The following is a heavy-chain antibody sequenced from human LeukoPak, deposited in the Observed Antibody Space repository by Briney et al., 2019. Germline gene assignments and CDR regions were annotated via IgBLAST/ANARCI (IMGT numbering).Heavy chain of an antibody. Sequence: GASVKVSCKASAYTFTSYGISWVRQAPGQGLEWMGWISAYNGNTNYAQKLQGRVTMTTDTSTSTAYMELRRLRSDDTAVYYCARAILAYCGGDCYPPFRYFDYWGQGTLVTVSS. CDR2: ISAYNGNT. D-gene: IGHD2-21*01. CDR3: ARAILAYCGGDCYPPFRYFDY. V-gene: IGHV1-18*01. J-gene: IGHJ4*02. CDR1: AYTFTSYG.